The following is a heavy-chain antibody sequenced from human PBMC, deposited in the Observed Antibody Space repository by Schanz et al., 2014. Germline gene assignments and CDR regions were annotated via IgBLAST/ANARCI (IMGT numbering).Heavy chain of an antibody. CDR2: IKISGDV. D-gene: IGHD7-27*01. J-gene: IGHJ4*02. CDR3: VRDYNWGFDN. CDR1: GFSFSDYS. Sequence: EVQLVESGGGLVQSGGSLRLSCAASGFSFSDYSMNWVRQAPGKGLEWISYIKISGDVFYTDSVKGRFTISRDNAKSSLYLQMSSMRDEDTAIYYCVRDYNWGFDNWGQGTLVTVSS. V-gene: IGHV3-48*02.